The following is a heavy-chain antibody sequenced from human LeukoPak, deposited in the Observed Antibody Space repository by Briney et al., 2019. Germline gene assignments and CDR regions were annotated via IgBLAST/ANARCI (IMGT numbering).Heavy chain of an antibody. CDR1: GFTFSSYA. CDR2: ISGSGGST. D-gene: IGHD6-19*01. Sequence: GRSLRLSCAASGFTFSSYAMSWVRQAPGKGLEWVSAISGSGGSTYYADSVKGRFTISRDNSKNTLYLQMNSLRAEDTAVYYCARSAYLSGWYSGVDHWGQGNLVTVSS. J-gene: IGHJ4*02. V-gene: IGHV3-23*01. CDR3: ARSAYLSGWYSGVDH.